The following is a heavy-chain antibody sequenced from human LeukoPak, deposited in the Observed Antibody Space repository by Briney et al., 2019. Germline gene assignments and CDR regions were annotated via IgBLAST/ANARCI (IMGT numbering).Heavy chain of an antibody. CDR2: IYYSGST. D-gene: IGHD6-19*01. V-gene: IGHV4-39*01. J-gene: IGHJ4*02. CDR1: GGSISSSSYY. Sequence: SETLSLICTVPGGSISSSSYYWGWIRQPPGKGLEWIGSIYYSGSTYYNPSLKSRVTISVDTSKNQFSLKLSSVTAADTAVYYCARPVAGTEGFDYWGQGTLVTVSS. CDR3: ARPVAGTEGFDY.